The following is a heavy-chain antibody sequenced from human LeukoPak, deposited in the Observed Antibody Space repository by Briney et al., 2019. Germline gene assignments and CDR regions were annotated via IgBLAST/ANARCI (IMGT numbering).Heavy chain of an antibody. CDR2: INPNSGGT. CDR1: GYTFTGCY. D-gene: IGHD3-10*01. Sequence: GASVKVSCKASGYTFTGCYMHWVRQAPEQGLEWMGWINPNSGGTNYAQKFQGRVTMTRDTSISTAYMELSRLRSDDTAVYYCASSGEPPWFGAAPLDGFDYWGQGTLVTVSS. J-gene: IGHJ4*02. CDR3: ASSGEPPWFGAAPLDGFDY. V-gene: IGHV1-2*02.